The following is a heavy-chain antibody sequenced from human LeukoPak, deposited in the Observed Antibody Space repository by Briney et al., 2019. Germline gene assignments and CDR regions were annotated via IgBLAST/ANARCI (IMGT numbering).Heavy chain of an antibody. CDR3: ARDHCASSGCYEYYYYGVDV. J-gene: IGHJ6*02. CDR1: GYTFTDYY. V-gene: IGHV1-2*02. D-gene: IGHD2-2*01. CDR2: INPSSGGT. Sequence: RASVKVSCKASGYTFTDYYIQWVRQAPGQGLEWMGWINPSSGGTNSAQKFQGRVTMTRDTSVSTAYMELSRLRSDDTAVYYCARDHCASSGCYEYYYYGVDVWGQGTTVTVSS.